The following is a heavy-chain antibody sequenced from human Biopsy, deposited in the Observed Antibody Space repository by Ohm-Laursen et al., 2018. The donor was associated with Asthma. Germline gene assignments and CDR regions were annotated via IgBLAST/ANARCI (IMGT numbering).Heavy chain of an antibody. D-gene: IGHD3-10*01. CDR3: ARAVDYSHYYGIDV. CDR2: ISVYNGNT. V-gene: IGHV1-18*01. CDR1: GYTFNSAG. J-gene: IGHJ6*02. Sequence: ASVKVSCKTSGYTFNSAGITWVRQAPGQGLEWMGWISVYNGNTKVAQKLQDRVTMITDTSASTAYMELRSLRSDDTAVYFCARAVDYSHYYGIDVWGQGTTVTVSS.